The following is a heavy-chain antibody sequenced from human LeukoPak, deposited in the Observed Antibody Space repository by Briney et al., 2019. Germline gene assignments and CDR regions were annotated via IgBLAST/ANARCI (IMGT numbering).Heavy chain of an antibody. V-gene: IGHV3-7*01. D-gene: IGHD1-14*01. CDR1: GFTFSSYW. J-gene: IGHJ5*02. Sequence: GGSPRLSCAASGFTFSSYWMTWVRQAPGKGLEWVANIKQDGSDKYYVDSVKGRFTISRDNAKNSLYLQMNSLRAEDTAVYYCARGIQTGVDWFDPWGQGTLVTVSS. CDR3: ARGIQTGVDWFDP. CDR2: IKQDGSDK.